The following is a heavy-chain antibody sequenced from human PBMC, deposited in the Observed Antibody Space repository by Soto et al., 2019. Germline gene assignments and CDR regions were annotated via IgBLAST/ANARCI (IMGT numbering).Heavy chain of an antibody. CDR3: ARFSGSYYYAMDV. J-gene: IGHJ6*02. V-gene: IGHV4-34*01. CDR1: GGSFSGYY. D-gene: IGHD6-19*01. Sequence: SETLSLTCAVDGGSFSGYYWSWIRQPPGKGLEWIGEINHSGVTNYKPSLKRRVTISVDTSKNQFSLQLKSVTAADTALYYCARFSGSYYYAMDVWGQGSTVTVSS. CDR2: INHSGVT.